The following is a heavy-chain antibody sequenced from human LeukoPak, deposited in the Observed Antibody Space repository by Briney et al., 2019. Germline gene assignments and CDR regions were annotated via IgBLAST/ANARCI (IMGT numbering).Heavy chain of an antibody. Sequence: PGGSLRLSCAASGFTYSSFAMHWVRQAPGKGLEWVAVISYDGSNKYYADSVKGRFTISRDNSKNTLYLQMNSLRAEDTAVYYCARGDYYDSSGYYSNFDYWGQGTLVTVSS. J-gene: IGHJ4*02. CDR3: ARGDYYDSSGYYSNFDY. D-gene: IGHD3-22*01. CDR2: ISYDGSNK. CDR1: GFTYSSFA. V-gene: IGHV3-30*04.